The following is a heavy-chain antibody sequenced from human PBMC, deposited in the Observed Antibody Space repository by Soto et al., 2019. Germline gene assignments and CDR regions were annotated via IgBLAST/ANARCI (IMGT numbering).Heavy chain of an antibody. CDR3: AKDRGEEGLKFLEWFGGMDV. CDR2: IKNDGTT. D-gene: IGHD3-3*01. J-gene: IGHJ6*02. CDR1: GFTVSNYW. V-gene: IGHV3-74*01. Sequence: GGSLRLSCAASGFTVSNYWMNWVRQAPGKGLVWVSHIKNDGTTSYADSVEGRFTVSRDDAKNSFYLQMNSLRADDTAVYYCAKDRGEEGLKFLEWFGGMDVWGHGTTVTVSS.